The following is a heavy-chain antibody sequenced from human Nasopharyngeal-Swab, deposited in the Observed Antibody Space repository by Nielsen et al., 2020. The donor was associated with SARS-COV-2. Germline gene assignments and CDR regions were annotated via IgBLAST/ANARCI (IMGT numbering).Heavy chain of an antibody. CDR1: ELPCSSYA. D-gene: IGHD4/OR15-4a*01. J-gene: IGHJ6*02. CDR3: AKDGGLTTFPYYYYYGMDV. V-gene: IGHV3-23*01. CDR2: ISGSGGST. Sequence: GRGLRLACAARELPCSSYAMSWVRQAPGKGLEGVSAISGSGGSTYYADSVKGRFTISRDNSKNTLYLQMNSLRAEDTAVYYCAKDGGLTTFPYYYYYGMDVWGQGTTVTVSS.